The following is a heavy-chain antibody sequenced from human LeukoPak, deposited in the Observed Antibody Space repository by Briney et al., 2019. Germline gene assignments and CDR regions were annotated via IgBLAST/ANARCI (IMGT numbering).Heavy chain of an antibody. CDR3: AREIGYCSSTSCYPLFGY. V-gene: IGHV3-23*01. CDR1: GFTFSSYA. CDR2: ISGSGGST. J-gene: IGHJ4*02. D-gene: IGHD2-2*03. Sequence: GGSLRLSCAASGFTFSSYAMSWVRQAPGKGLEWVSAISGSGGSTYYADSVKGRFTISRDNSKNTLYLQMNSLRAEDTAVYYCAREIGYCSSTSCYPLFGYWGQGTLVTVPS.